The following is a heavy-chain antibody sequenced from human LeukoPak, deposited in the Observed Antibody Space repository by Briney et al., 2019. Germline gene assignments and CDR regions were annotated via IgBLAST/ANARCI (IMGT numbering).Heavy chain of an antibody. CDR3: AREESGYDSGVNFDY. Sequence: SETLSLTCTVSGGSISSGSYYWSWIRQPPGKGLEWIGYIYYSGSTNYNPSLKSRVTIAVDTSKNQFSLKLSSVTAADTAVYYCAREESGYDSGVNFDYWGQGTLVTVSS. CDR1: GGSISSGSYY. CDR2: IYYSGST. V-gene: IGHV4-61*01. D-gene: IGHD5-12*01. J-gene: IGHJ4*02.